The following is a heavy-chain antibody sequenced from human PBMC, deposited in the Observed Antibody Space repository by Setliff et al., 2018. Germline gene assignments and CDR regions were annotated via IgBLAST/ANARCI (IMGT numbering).Heavy chain of an antibody. J-gene: IGHJ3*02. CDR3: ARGGDSGSYFLANHDAFAI. V-gene: IGHV4-38-2*01. CDR2: IYRSGST. Sequence: ETLSLTCAVSGYSIRSGYYWGWIRQAPGKGLGWIASIYRSGSTYYNPSLKSRVTISVDKSKNQFSLKLSSVTAAYTAVYYCARGGDSGSYFLANHDAFAIWGQGTMVTVSS. CDR1: GYSIRSGYY. D-gene: IGHD1-26*01.